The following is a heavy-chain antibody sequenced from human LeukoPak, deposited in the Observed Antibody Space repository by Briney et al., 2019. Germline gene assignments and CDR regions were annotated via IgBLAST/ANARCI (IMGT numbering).Heavy chain of an antibody. CDR1: GFTFSSFW. Sequence: GGSLTLSCAASGFTFSSFWVTWVRQAPGKGMEWVANIKHDGGVKYYVDSVRGRFTISRDNAKNSLYLQMNSLRAEDTAVYYCARGGAYSRVWGQGTMVTVSS. J-gene: IGHJ3*01. CDR2: IKHDGGVK. D-gene: IGHD2-15*01. CDR3: ARGGAYSRV. V-gene: IGHV3-7*03.